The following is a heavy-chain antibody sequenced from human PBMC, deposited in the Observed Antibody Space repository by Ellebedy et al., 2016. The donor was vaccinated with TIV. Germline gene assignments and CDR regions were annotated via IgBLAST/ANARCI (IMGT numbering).Heavy chain of an antibody. CDR3: ARRRGFDYDNSGYAFDV. V-gene: IGHV5-51*01. CDR2: IFPGDSDT. J-gene: IGHJ3*01. CDR1: GYSFTSFW. D-gene: IGHD3-22*01. Sequence: KVSCKGSGYSFTSFWIGWVRQMPGKGLEWMGIIFPGDSDTRYSPSFQGQVTMSADKSISTAYLQWSSLEASDTAIYYCARRRGFDYDNSGYAFDVWGQGTMVTVSS.